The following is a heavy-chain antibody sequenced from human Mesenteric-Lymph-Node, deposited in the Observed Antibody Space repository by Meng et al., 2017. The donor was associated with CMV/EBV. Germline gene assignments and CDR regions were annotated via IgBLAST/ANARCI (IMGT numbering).Heavy chain of an antibody. CDR1: GGSIISYY. J-gene: IGHJ6*02. D-gene: IGHD6-6*01. V-gene: IGHV4-59*12. CDR2: IYYSGST. Sequence: SETLSLTCIVSGGSIISYYWSWIRQPPGKGLEWIGYIYYSGSTNYNPSLKSRVTISVDTSKNQFSLKLSSVTAADTAVYYCARDRWQLGRYYYYGMDVWGQGTTVTVSS. CDR3: ARDRWQLGRYYYYGMDV.